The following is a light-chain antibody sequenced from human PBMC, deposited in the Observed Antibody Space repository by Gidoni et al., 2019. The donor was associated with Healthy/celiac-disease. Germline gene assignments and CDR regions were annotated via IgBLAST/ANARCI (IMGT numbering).Light chain of an antibody. CDR1: SSHVGGYNY. J-gene: IGLJ1*01. CDR3: SSYTISSTQV. CDR2: EVS. Sequence: QSALTQPVSVSGSPGQSPTISCTGTSSHVGGYNYVSWYQQHPGKAPKLMIYEVSNRPSGVSNRFSGSKSGNTASLTISGLQAEDEADYYCSSYTISSTQVFGTGTKVTVL. V-gene: IGLV2-14*01.